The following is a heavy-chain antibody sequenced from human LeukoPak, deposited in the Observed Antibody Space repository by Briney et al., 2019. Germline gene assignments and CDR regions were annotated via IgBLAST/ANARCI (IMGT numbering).Heavy chain of an antibody. V-gene: IGHV3-21*01. CDR2: FSSSGKYI. Sequence: TGGSLRLSCVASGFTFSAYTMNWVRQAPGKGLEWVSSFSSSGKYIYYADSVKGRFIISRDSAKNSLYLQMTSLRAEDTAVYYCAKDTPLRYFDYWGQGTLVTVSS. J-gene: IGHJ4*02. CDR3: AKDTPLRYFDY. D-gene: IGHD3-16*01. CDR1: GFTFSAYT.